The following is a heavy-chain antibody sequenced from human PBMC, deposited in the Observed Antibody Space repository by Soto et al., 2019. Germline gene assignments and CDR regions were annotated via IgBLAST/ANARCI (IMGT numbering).Heavy chain of an antibody. J-gene: IGHJ4*02. V-gene: IGHV3-21*01. CDR3: ARDPLPSVVAANFDY. D-gene: IGHD2-15*01. CDR1: GFTFSSYS. Sequence: PGGSLRLSCAASGFTFSSYSMNWVRQAPGKGLEWVSSISSSSSYIYYADSVKGRFTISRDNAKNSLYLQMNSLRAEDTAVYYCARDPLPSVVAANFDYWGQGTLVTVSS. CDR2: ISSSSSYI.